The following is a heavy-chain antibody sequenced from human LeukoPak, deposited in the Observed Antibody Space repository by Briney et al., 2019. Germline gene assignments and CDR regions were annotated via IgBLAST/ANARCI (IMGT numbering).Heavy chain of an antibody. CDR1: RFTFSTYA. D-gene: IGHD2-8*02. CDR2: ISSDGSNK. CDR3: ARPYDTTGLFYAFDG. Sequence: GGSLRLSCAASRFTFSTYAMHWVRQAPGKGLEGVAVISSDGSNKYYADSVKGRFTISRDNSKNTLYLQMNSLRAEDTAVFYCARPYDTTGLFYAFDGWGQGTVVTVSS. V-gene: IGHV3-30-3*01. J-gene: IGHJ3*01.